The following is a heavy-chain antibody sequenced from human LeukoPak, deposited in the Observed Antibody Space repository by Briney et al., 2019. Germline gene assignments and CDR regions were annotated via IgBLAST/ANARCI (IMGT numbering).Heavy chain of an antibody. CDR3: ARDFYYGSGSYYNDY. Sequence: KPGGSLRLSCAASGFTFSSYGMNWVRQAPGKGLEWVSSISSSSSYIYYADSVKGRFTISRDNAKNSLYLQMNSLRAEDTAVYYCARDFYYGSGSYYNDYWGQGTLVTVSS. V-gene: IGHV3-21*01. CDR2: ISSSSSYI. J-gene: IGHJ4*02. CDR1: GFTFSSYG. D-gene: IGHD3-10*01.